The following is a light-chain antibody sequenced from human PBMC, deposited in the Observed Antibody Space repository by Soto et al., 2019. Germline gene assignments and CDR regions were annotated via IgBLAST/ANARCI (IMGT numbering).Light chain of an antibody. CDR1: QSVSSSY. CDR2: ASS. Sequence: EIVLTQSPGTLSLSPGERATLSCRASQSVSSSYLAWYQQKPLQAPSLLIFASSSRATGIPDRFSGSGSGTEFTLTISRLEPEDFAVYYCQLYGTSPRYTFGQGTKLESK. V-gene: IGKV3-20*01. J-gene: IGKJ2*01. CDR3: QLYGTSPRYT.